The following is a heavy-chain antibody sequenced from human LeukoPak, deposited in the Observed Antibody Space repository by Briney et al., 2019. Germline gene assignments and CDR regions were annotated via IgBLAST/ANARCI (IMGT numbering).Heavy chain of an antibody. CDR3: AREVIGYCSGGSCHSFDY. CDR2: IIPNLGIA. CDR1: GGTFSSYA. J-gene: IGHJ4*02. Sequence: SVKVSCKASGGTFSSYAISWVRQAPGQGLEWMGRIIPNLGIANYAQKFQGRVTITADKSTSTAYMELSSLRSEDTAVYYCAREVIGYCSGGSCHSFDYWGQGTLVTVSS. V-gene: IGHV1-69*04. D-gene: IGHD2-15*01.